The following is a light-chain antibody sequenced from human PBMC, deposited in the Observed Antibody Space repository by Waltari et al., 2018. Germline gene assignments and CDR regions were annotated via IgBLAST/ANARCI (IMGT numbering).Light chain of an antibody. Sequence: DVQLTQSPSFLSASVRDRVTITCRASQGIGSCLAWYHQKPGKAPKLLIYAASTLQSGVPSRFSGSGSGTEFTLTISSLQPEDFATYFCQQLDSYPFTFGPGTKVDIK. CDR3: QQLDSYPFT. J-gene: IGKJ3*01. CDR2: AAS. V-gene: IGKV1-9*01. CDR1: QGIGSC.